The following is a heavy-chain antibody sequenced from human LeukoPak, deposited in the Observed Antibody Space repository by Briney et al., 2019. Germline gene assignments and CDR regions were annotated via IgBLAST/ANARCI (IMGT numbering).Heavy chain of an antibody. V-gene: IGHV4-34*01. CDR2: INHSGST. Sequence: PSETLSLTCAVYGGSFSGYYWSWIRQPPGKGLEWIGEINHSGSTNYNPSLKSRVTISVDTSKNQFSLKLSSVTAADTAVYYCARLRSDFWSGYPRGFDYWGQGTLVTVSS. J-gene: IGHJ4*02. D-gene: IGHD3-3*01. CDR1: GGSFSGYY. CDR3: ARLRSDFWSGYPRGFDY.